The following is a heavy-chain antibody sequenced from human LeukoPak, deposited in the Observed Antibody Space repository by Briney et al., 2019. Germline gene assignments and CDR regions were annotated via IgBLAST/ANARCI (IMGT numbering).Heavy chain of an antibody. CDR2: INHSGST. CDR3: ARGRGRGYYGSGSYYAFYFDY. V-gene: IGHV4-39*07. CDR1: GGSISSSSYY. Sequence: SETLSLTCTVSGGSISSSSYYWGWIRQPPGKGLEWIGEINHSGSTNYNPSLKSRVTISVDTSKNQFSLKLSSVTAADTAVYYCARGRGRGYYGSGSYYAFYFDYWGQGTLVTVSS. J-gene: IGHJ4*02. D-gene: IGHD3-10*01.